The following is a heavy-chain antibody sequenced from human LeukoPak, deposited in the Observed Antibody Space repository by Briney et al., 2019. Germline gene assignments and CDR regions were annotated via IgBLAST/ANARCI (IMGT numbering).Heavy chain of an antibody. J-gene: IGHJ4*02. CDR2: INPNSGGT. V-gene: IGHV1-2*02. D-gene: IGHD6-19*01. CDR3: ARGVAVAGIPDY. CDR1: GYTFAGYY. Sequence: ASVKVSCKASGYTFAGYYMHWVRQVPGQGLEWMGWINPNSGGTNYAQKFQGRVTMTRDTSISTAYMELSRLRSDDTAVYYCARGVAVAGIPDYWGQGTLVTVSS.